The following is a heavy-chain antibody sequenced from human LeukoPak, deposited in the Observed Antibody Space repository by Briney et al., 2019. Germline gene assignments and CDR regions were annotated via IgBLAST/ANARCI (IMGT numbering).Heavy chain of an antibody. CDR2: ISWNSGSI. Sequence: PGRSLRLSCAASGFTFDDYAMHWVRQAPGKGLEWVSGISWNSGSIGYADSVKGRFTISRDNAKNSLYLQMNSLRAEDTALYYCAKAQGSGSSWSPLDYWGQGTLVTVSS. V-gene: IGHV3-9*01. D-gene: IGHD6-13*01. CDR1: GFTFDDYA. J-gene: IGHJ4*02. CDR3: AKAQGSGSSWSPLDY.